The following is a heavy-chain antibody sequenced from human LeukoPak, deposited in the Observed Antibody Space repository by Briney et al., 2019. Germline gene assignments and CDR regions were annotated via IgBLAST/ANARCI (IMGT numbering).Heavy chain of an antibody. J-gene: IGHJ4*02. Sequence: ASVKVSCKASGYTFTSYGISWVRQAPGQGLEWMGWISAYNGNTNYAQKLQGRVTMTTDTSTSTAYMELRSLGSDDTAVYYCARDPSMGSQPDYWGQGTLVTVSS. D-gene: IGHD1-26*01. CDR1: GYTFTSYG. CDR2: ISAYNGNT. CDR3: ARDPSMGSQPDY. V-gene: IGHV1-18*01.